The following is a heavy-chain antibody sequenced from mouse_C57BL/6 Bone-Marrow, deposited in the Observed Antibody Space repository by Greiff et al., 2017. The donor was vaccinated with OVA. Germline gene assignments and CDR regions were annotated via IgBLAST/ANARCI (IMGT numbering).Heavy chain of an antibody. D-gene: IGHD4-1*01. J-gene: IGHJ2*01. V-gene: IGHV5-17*01. CDR1: GFTFSDYG. Sequence: EVNVVESGGGLVKPGGSLKLSCAASGFTFSDYGMHWVRQAPEKGLEWVAYISSGSSTISYADTVKGRFTISRDNAKNTLFLQMTSLRSEDTAMYYCATTGTDYWGQGTTLTVSS. CDR3: ATTGTDY. CDR2: ISSGSSTI.